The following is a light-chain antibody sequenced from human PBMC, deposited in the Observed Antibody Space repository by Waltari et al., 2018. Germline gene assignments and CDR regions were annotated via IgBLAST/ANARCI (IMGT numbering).Light chain of an antibody. CDR1: QSVDDF. CDR2: AAS. CDR3: QQRSDWPRLT. V-gene: IGKV3-11*01. Sequence: IVLTQSPATLSLSPGERATLSCRASQSVDDFLAWYQHRPGQSPRLLIHAASNRAPGIPARFIGSGSGTDFTLTISSLEPEDFAIYYCQQRSDWPRLTFGGGTRVE. J-gene: IGKJ4*01.